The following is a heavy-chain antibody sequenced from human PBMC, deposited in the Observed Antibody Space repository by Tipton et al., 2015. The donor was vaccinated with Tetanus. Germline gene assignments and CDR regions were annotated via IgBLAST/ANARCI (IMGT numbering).Heavy chain of an antibody. D-gene: IGHD2-2*01. Sequence: GLVKPSETLSLSCIVSGASISSHYWSWIRQSPGKGLEWIGNLYDITRSDYNPSLESRVTISGDRSKNEVSLELSSVTAADTAVYYCARGLSFTSSYGFDYWGQGLLVTVSS. J-gene: IGHJ4*02. CDR2: LYDITRS. CDR3: ARGLSFTSSYGFDY. V-gene: IGHV4-59*11. CDR1: GASISSHY.